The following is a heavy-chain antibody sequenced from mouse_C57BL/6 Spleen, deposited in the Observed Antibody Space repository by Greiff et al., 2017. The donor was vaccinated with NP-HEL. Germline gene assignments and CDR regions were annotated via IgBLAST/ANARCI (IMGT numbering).Heavy chain of an antibody. CDR1: GYSITSGYY. CDR2: ISYDGSN. Sequence: EVQLQQSGPGLVKPSQSLSLTCSVTGYSITSGYYWNWIRQFPGNKLEWMGYISYDGSNNYNPSLKNRISITRDTSKNQFFLKLNSVTTEDTATYYCARDGTAQATWGNFDYWGQGTTLTVSS. V-gene: IGHV3-6*01. J-gene: IGHJ2*01. D-gene: IGHD3-2*02. CDR3: ARDGTAQATWGNFDY.